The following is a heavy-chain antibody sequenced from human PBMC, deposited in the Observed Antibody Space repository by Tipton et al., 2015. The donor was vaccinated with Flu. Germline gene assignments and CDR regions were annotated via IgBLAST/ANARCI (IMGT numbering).Heavy chain of an antibody. CDR2: ISTYSGET. V-gene: IGHV1-18*01. J-gene: IGHJ4*02. Sequence: QLVQSGAEVKKPGASVKVSCTASGYTFSRYAISWVRQAPGQGLEWMGWISTYSGETEYAQKLQGRLTMTTDTSTSTAYMELRSLTSDDTAVYYCARGVYGGTWAYLDLWGQGTLVTVSS. CDR3: ARGVYGGTWAYLDL. D-gene: IGHD4-23*01. CDR1: GYTFSRYA.